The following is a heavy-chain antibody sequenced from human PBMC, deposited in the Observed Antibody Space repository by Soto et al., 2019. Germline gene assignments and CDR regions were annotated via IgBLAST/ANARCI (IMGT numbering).Heavy chain of an antibody. CDR2: ISGSGGST. D-gene: IGHD6-19*01. V-gene: IGHV3-23*01. Sequence: PGGSLRLSCAASGFTFSSYAMSWVRQAPGKGLEWVSAISGSGGSTYYADSVKGRFTISRDNSKNTLYLQMNSLRAEDTAVYYCAKDRVRSVAGTPYYFDYWGQGTLVTVSS. CDR1: GFTFSSYA. CDR3: AKDRVRSVAGTPYYFDY. J-gene: IGHJ4*02.